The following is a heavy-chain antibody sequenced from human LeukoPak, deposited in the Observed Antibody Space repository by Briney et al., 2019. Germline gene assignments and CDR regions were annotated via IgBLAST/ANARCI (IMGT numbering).Heavy chain of an antibody. V-gene: IGHV4-38-2*02. J-gene: IGHJ4*02. CDR2: IFHSGDV. D-gene: IGHD2-15*01. CDR1: GYSIISDYF. Sequence: PSETLSLTCIVSGYSIISDYFWGWVRQPPGKGPEWIGSIFHSGDVYYNPSLKSRVTLSVDPSKNRVSLKLTSVTAADTAIYYCARVVASTSIDSWGQGTLVTVSS. CDR3: ARVVASTSIDS.